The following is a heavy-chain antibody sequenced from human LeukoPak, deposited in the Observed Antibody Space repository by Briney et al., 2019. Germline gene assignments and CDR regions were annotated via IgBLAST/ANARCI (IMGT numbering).Heavy chain of an antibody. J-gene: IGHJ5*02. Sequence: QTGGSLRLSCAASGFTFSGSAMHWVRQASGKGLEWVGRIRSKANSYATAYAASVKGRFTISRDDSKNTAYLQMNSLKTEDTAVYSSRFVLMVYAMRNWFDPWGQGTLVTVSS. CDR3: RFVLMVYAMRNWFDP. V-gene: IGHV3-73*01. CDR2: IRSKANSYAT. D-gene: IGHD2-8*01. CDR1: GFTFSGSA.